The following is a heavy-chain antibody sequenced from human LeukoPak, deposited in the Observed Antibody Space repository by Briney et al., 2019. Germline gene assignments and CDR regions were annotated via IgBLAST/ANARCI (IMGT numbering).Heavy chain of an antibody. D-gene: IGHD4-17*01. CDR2: ISAGNGNT. CDR1: GYTFTSYA. CDR3: ARGIYGDYFYY. V-gene: IGHV1-3*01. Sequence: ASVKVSCKASGYTFTSYAMHWVRQAPGQRLEWMGWISAGNGNTKYSQKFQGRVTITRDTSASTAYMELSSLRSEDTAVYYCARGIYGDYFYYWGQGTLVTASS. J-gene: IGHJ4*02.